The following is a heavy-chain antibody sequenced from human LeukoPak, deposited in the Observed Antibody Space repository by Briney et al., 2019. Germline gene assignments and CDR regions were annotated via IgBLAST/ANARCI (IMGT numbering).Heavy chain of an antibody. CDR2: IKSKTDGGTT. J-gene: IGHJ4*02. CDR1: GFTFSNAW. D-gene: IGHD3-10*01. Sequence: GGSLRLSCAASGFTFSNAWMSWVRQAPGKGLEWVGRIKSKTDGGTTDYAATVQGRLTISRDNSKNTLYLQINSLRAEDTAVYYCARGGLYGSGSYSPGVVYWGQGTLVTVSS. V-gene: IGHV3-15*01. CDR3: ARGGLYGSGSYSPGVVY.